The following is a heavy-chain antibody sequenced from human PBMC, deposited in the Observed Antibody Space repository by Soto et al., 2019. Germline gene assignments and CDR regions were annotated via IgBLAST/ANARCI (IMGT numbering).Heavy chain of an antibody. CDR2: ISSSGDTI. D-gene: IGHD6-6*01. CDR1: GFTFSDYY. J-gene: IGHJ4*02. CDR3: ASGSSPFTY. V-gene: IGHV3-11*01. Sequence: GGSLRLSCAASGFTFSDYYMSWIRQAPGKGLEWLSYISSSGDTIYYADSVKGRFTLSRDDAKNSVYLQMNSLRTGDTAVYYCASGSSPFTYWGQGTLVTVSS.